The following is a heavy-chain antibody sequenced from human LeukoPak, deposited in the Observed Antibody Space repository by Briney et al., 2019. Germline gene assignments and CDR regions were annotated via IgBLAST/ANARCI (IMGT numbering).Heavy chain of an antibody. Sequence: SETLSLTCTVSGGSISSYYWSWIRQPAGKGLEWIGRIYTSGSTNYNPSLKSRVTMSVDTSKSQFSLNLRSVTAADTAVYYCARRTDGGNLDYWGQGTLVTVSS. J-gene: IGHJ4*02. CDR1: GGSISSYY. CDR2: IYTSGST. CDR3: ARRTDGGNLDY. D-gene: IGHD2-15*01. V-gene: IGHV4-4*07.